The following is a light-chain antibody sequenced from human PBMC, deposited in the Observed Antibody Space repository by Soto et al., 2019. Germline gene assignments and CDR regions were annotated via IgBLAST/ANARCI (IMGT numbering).Light chain of an antibody. V-gene: IGLV2-14*01. CDR1: SSDVGGYNY. Sequence: QSALTQPPSASGSPGQSVAISCTGTSSDVGGYNYVSWYQQHPGKAPKLMIYEVNNRPSGVSNRFSGSKSGNTASLTISGLQAEDEADYYCTSYTSDSTFVFGTGTKVTVL. CDR2: EVN. CDR3: TSYTSDSTFV. J-gene: IGLJ1*01.